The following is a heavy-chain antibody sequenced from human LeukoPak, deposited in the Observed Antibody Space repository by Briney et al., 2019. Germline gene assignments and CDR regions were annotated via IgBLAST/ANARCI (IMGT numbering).Heavy chain of an antibody. CDR1: GGSISSSIYY. CDR2: INHSGST. J-gene: IGHJ5*02. D-gene: IGHD3-3*01. V-gene: IGHV4-39*07. CDR3: ARGENFWSGNEAPPVPWFDP. Sequence: PSETLSLTCIVSGGSISSSIYYWAWVRQPPGKGLEWIGEINHSGSTNYNPSRKSRVTISVDTSKNQFSLKLSSVTAADTAVYYCARGENFWSGNEAPPVPWFDPWGQGTLVTVSS.